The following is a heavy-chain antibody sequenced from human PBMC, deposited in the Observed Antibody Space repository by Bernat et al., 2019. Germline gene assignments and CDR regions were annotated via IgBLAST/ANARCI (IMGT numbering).Heavy chain of an antibody. CDR3: ARDARELRYYYYMDV. D-gene: IGHD1-7*01. V-gene: IGHV1-2*04. J-gene: IGHJ6*03. Sequence: QVQLVQSGAEVKKPGASVKVSCKASGYTFTGYYMHWVRQAPGQGLEWMGWINPNSGGTNYAQKFQGWVTMTRDTSISTAYMELSRLRAEDTAVYYCARDARELRYYYYMDVWGKGTTVTVSS. CDR2: INPNSGGT. CDR1: GYTFTGYY.